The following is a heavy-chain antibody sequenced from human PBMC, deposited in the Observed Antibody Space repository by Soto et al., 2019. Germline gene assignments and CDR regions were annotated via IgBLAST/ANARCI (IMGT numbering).Heavy chain of an antibody. D-gene: IGHD1-26*01. CDR2: IKXDGSEX. Sequence: GXLRLSCAASGFSFSSYWMSWVRQAPGKGLEWVANIKXDGSEXYYVDSVKGRXXISRDKAXXSLYLQMNSLRAEDTAVYYCARVPYSGRYHFDYWGKGTLVTVYS. V-gene: IGHV3-7*04. CDR3: ARVPYSGRYHFDY. J-gene: IGHJ4*02. CDR1: GFSFSSYW.